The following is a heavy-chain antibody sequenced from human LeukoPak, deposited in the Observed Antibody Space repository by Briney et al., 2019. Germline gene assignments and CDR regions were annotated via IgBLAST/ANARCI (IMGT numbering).Heavy chain of an antibody. D-gene: IGHD2-15*01. J-gene: IGHJ4*02. CDR3: ARDKGYCSGGSCYTPIAYYFDY. CDR2: ISHDGSNK. V-gene: IGHV3-30*04. Sequence: PGGSLRLSCAASGFTFSSYAMHWVRQAPGKGLEWVAVISHDGSNKYYADSVKGRLTISRDNSKNTLYLQMNSLRAEDTAVYYCARDKGYCSGGSCYTPIAYYFDYWGQGTLVTVSS. CDR1: GFTFSSYA.